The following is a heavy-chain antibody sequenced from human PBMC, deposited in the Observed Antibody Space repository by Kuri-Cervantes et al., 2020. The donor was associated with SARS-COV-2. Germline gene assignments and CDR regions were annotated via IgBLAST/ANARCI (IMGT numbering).Heavy chain of an antibody. V-gene: IGHV3-11*01. J-gene: IGHJ6*02. CDR3: ARGAHDYYYYGMDV. CDR2: ISSSGSTI. Sequence: SGAASGFTFSDYYMSWIRQAPGKGLEWVSYISSSGSTIYYADSVKGRFTISRDNAKNSLYLQMNSLRAEDTAVYYCARGAHDYYYYGMDVWGQGTTVTVSS. CDR1: GFTFSDYY.